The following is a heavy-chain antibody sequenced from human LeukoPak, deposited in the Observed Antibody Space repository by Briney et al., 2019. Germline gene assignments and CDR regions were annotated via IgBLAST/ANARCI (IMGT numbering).Heavy chain of an antibody. V-gene: IGHV4-4*07. CDR3: ARDPYFDSSGYNYGLDY. CDR2: IYPSGNT. D-gene: IGHD3-22*01. J-gene: IGHJ4*02. Sequence: PSETLSPTCTVSGASIRSYYWAWIRQPAGEGLEWIGLIYPSGNTNYNPSLKSRVTMSIDTSKNQFSLRLSSVTAADTAVYYCARDPYFDSSGYNYGLDYWGQGTLVTVSS. CDR1: GASIRSYY.